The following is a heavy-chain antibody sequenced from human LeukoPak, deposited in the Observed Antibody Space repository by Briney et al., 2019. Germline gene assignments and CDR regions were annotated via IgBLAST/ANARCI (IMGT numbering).Heavy chain of an antibody. CDR3: ASMGNGRMKTNWFDP. CDR2: IYYSGST. J-gene: IGHJ5*02. V-gene: IGHV4-31*03. D-gene: IGHD1-1*01. CDR1: GGSISSGDYY. Sequence: PSETLSLTCTVSGGSISSGDYYWSWIRQHPGKGLEWIGYIYYSGSTYYNPSLKSRVTISVDTSKNQFSLKLSSVTAADTAVYYCASMGNGRMKTNWFDPWGQGTLVTVSS.